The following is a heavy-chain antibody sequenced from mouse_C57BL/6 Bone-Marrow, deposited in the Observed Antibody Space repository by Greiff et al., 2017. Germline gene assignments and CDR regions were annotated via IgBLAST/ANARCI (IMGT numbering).Heavy chain of an antibody. V-gene: IGHV14-4*01. CDR3: TPYYPGFAY. D-gene: IGHD1-1*01. J-gene: IGHJ3*01. Sequence: DVQLQESGAELVRPGASVKLSCTASGFNITDDYMHWVKQRPEQGLEWIGWIDPENGDTEYASKFQGKATITADTSSNTAYLQLSSLTSEDTAVYYCTPYYPGFAYWGQGTLVTVSA. CDR2: IDPENGDT. CDR1: GFNITDDY.